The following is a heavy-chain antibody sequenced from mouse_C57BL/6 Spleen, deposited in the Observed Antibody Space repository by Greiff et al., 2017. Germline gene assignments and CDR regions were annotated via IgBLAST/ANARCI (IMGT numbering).Heavy chain of an antibody. CDR3: ARDYYGSRWSYFDY. D-gene: IGHD1-1*01. J-gene: IGHJ2*01. V-gene: IGHV1-39*01. CDR1: GYSFTDYN. Sequence: EVKLMESGPELVKPGASVKISCKASGYSFTDYNMNWVKQSNGKSLEWIGVINPNYGTTSYNQKFKGKATLTVDQSSSTAYMQLNSLTSGDSAVYYCARDYYGSRWSYFDYWGQGTTLTVSS. CDR2: INPNYGTT.